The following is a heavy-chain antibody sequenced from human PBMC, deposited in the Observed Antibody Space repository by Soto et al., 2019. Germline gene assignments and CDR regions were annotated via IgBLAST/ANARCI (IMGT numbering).Heavy chain of an antibody. Sequence: ASVKVSCKASGYTFTSYDINWVRQATGQGLEWMGWMNPNSGNTGYAQKFQGRVTMTRNTSISTAYMELSSLRSEDTAVYYCAKTVTTWWADMASYWYFDLWGRGTLVTAPQ. J-gene: IGHJ2*01. CDR3: AKTVTTWWADMASYWYFDL. CDR1: GYTFTSYD. V-gene: IGHV1-8*01. CDR2: MNPNSGNT. D-gene: IGHD4-17*01.